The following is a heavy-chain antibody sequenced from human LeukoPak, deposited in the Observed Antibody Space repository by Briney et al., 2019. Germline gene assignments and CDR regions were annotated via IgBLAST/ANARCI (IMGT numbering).Heavy chain of an antibody. V-gene: IGHV1-69*05. D-gene: IGHD2-2*01. CDR3: ARGYCSSTSCQGREYYYYMDV. CDR2: IIPIFGTA. Sequence: ASVKVSCKASGYTFTTYAISWVRQAPGQGLEWMGGIIPIFGTANYAQKFQGRVTITTDESTSTAYMELSSLRSEDTAVYYCARGYCSSTSCQGREYYYYMDVWGKRTTVTLSS. CDR1: GYTFTTYA. J-gene: IGHJ6*03.